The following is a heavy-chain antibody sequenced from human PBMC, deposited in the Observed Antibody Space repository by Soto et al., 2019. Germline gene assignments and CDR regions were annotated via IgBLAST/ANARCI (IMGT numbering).Heavy chain of an antibody. J-gene: IGHJ3*02. CDR2: ILVDGRT. V-gene: IGHV3-23*01. D-gene: IGHD2-8*02. CDR3: AKATATGGGAFDI. CDR1: GFICSSYD. Sequence: GGSLRLSCAASGFICSSYDMSWVRQAPGKGLEWVSTILVDGRTFYVDSVKGWFTISRDSSQNTVYLQMNSLTAGDTALYYCAKATATGGGAFDICGQGIMVTVSS.